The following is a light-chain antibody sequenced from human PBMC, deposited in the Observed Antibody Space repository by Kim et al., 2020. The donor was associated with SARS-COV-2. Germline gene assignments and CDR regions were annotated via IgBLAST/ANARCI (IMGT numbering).Light chain of an antibody. CDR2: GKN. V-gene: IGLV3-19*01. CDR3: NSRDSSGNHAWV. Sequence: SSELTQDSAVSVALGQTVRITCQGDSLRSYYASWYQQKPGQAPVLVIYGKNNRPSGIPDRFSGSSSGNTASLTITGAQAEDEADYYCNSRDSSGNHAWVFGGGTQLTVL. CDR1: SLRSYY. J-gene: IGLJ3*02.